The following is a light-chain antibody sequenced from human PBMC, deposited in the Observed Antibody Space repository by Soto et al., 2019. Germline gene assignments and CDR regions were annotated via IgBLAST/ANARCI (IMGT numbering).Light chain of an antibody. CDR2: DAS. J-gene: IGKJ5*01. CDR1: QSISSY. CDR3: QQYDNLPIT. V-gene: IGKV1-33*01. Sequence: DIQMTQSPSSLSSSVVDIVTITCRASQSISSYLNWYQQKPGKAPKLLIYDASNLETGVPSRFSGSGSGTDFTFTISSLQPEDIATYYCQQYDNLPITFGQGTRLEIK.